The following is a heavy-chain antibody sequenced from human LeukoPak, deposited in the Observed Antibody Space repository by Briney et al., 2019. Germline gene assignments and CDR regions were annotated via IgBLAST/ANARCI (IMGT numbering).Heavy chain of an antibody. V-gene: IGHV4-39*07. Sequence: PSETLSLTCTVSGGSISSSSYYWGWIRQPPGKGLEWIGTIYYSGSTYYNPSLKSRVTISVETSKNQFSLKLSSVTAADTAVYYCARARSAATTLWFDPWGQGTLVTVSS. D-gene: IGHD1-26*01. CDR2: IYYSGST. CDR1: GGSISSSSYY. J-gene: IGHJ5*02. CDR3: ARARSAATTLWFDP.